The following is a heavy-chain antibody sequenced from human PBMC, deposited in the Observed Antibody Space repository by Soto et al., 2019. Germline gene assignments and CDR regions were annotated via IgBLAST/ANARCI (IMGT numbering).Heavy chain of an antibody. V-gene: IGHV3-30*18. CDR1: GFNVDYYE. CDR3: AKDRVGGTFYAPLGF. Sequence: SLRLRCQTSGFNVDYYEMHWVRQAPGKGLEWVAVITYDGSNKYYADSVKGRFTISRDNSKNTLSLHLNTLKPEDTAVYHCAKDRVGGTFYAPLGFWGQGTLVTVSS. CDR2: ITYDGSNK. D-gene: IGHD1-7*01. J-gene: IGHJ4*02.